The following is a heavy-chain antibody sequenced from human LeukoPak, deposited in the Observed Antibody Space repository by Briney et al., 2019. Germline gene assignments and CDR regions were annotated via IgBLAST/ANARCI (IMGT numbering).Heavy chain of an antibody. CDR2: ISVSGGSP. CDR1: GFTFSSYA. V-gene: IGHV3-23*01. CDR3: AKVLREYDFWSGFAT. J-gene: IGHJ5*02. D-gene: IGHD3-3*01. Sequence: GGSLRLSCAASGFTFSSYAMMWVRQAPGKGLDWVSTISVSGGSPNYADSVKGRFTISRDNSKNTLFLQMNSLRAEDTALYYCAKVLREYDFWSGFATWGQGALVTVSS.